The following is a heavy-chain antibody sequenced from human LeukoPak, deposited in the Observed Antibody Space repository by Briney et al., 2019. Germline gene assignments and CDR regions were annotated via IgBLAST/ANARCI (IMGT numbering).Heavy chain of an antibody. CDR2: ISSSSYI. D-gene: IGHD2-21*02. CDR3: ARGDYYDIDP. CDR1: GFTFSSYS. V-gene: IGHV3-21*01. J-gene: IGHJ5*02. Sequence: GGSLRLSCAASGFTFSSYSMNWVRQAPGKGLEWVSPISSSSYIYYADSVKGRFTISRDNVKNSLYLQMNSLRAEDTAVYYCARGDYYDIDPWGQGTLVTVSS.